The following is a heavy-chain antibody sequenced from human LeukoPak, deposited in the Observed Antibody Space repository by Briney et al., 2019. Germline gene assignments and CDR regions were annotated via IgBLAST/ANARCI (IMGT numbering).Heavy chain of an antibody. V-gene: IGHV1-2*02. CDR1: GYTFSDYY. D-gene: IGHD2-15*01. Sequence: ASVKVSCKTSGYTFSDYYIHWIRQAPGQGLEWVGWINPNSGDTDYAQKFQGRVTVTRDTSISTAYMELSSLRSEDTAVYYCALAQVQDLNYYYYYYMDVWGKGTTVTISS. J-gene: IGHJ6*03. CDR2: INPNSGDT. CDR3: ALAQVQDLNYYYYYYMDV.